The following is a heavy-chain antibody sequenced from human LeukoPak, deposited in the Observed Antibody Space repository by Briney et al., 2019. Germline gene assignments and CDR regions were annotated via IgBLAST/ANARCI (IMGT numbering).Heavy chain of an antibody. J-gene: IGHJ4*02. V-gene: IGHV3-23*01. Sequence: GGSLRLSCAASGFTYSSYAMSWVRQAPGKGLEWVSAISGSGGSTYYADSVKGRFTIPRDNSKNTVYLQMNSLRPDDTAVYYCAREGGSGSYGYDYWGQGTLVTVSS. CDR1: GFTYSSYA. CDR2: ISGSGGST. CDR3: AREGGSGSYGYDY. D-gene: IGHD3-10*01.